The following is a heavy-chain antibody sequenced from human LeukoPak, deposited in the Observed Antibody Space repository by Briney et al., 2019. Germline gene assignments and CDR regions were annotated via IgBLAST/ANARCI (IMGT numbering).Heavy chain of an antibody. CDR1: GFSFGSYA. J-gene: IGHJ4*02. CDR2: LSEGGNT. D-gene: IGHD3-9*01. Sequence: GGTLRLTCAASGFSFGSYAMTWIRQAPGKGLEWVSGLSEGGNTYYADSVRGRFTISRDNSKNTLYLEMSSLTAGDTAVYYCAKGDVLSGYTIDYWGQGTLVTVSS. CDR3: AKGDVLSGYTIDY. V-gene: IGHV3-23*01.